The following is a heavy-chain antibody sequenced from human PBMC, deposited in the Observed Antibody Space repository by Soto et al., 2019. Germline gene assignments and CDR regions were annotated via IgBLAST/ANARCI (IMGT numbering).Heavy chain of an antibody. CDR2: FIPVYRTL. V-gene: IGHV1-69*01. CDR1: GGSFGNSA. Sequence: QVQLVQSGAEVKKPGSSVKVSCKASGGSFGNSAINWVRQTHGQGLGWLGGFIPVYRTLNYAQTLQGRVTFTADESTGTAYMTLSSLASDATAVYYCAAGVIWIGYFTVDSWGQGTRVTVSS. D-gene: IGHD3-3*01. J-gene: IGHJ4*02. CDR3: AAGVIWIGYFTVDS.